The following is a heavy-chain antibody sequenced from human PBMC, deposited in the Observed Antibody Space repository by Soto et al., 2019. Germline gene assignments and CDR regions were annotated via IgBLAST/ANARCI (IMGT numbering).Heavy chain of an antibody. CDR3: ASARHIGP. CDR2: IKQDGSES. D-gene: IGHD2-21*01. CDR1: GFTFSNYW. Sequence: SLRLSCAASGFTFSNYWMSWVRQAPGKGLEWVANIKQDGSESNYADSVKGRFTISRDNAENSLYLQMTSLRAEDTAVYYCASARHIGPWGQGTLVTVSS. V-gene: IGHV3-7*01. J-gene: IGHJ5*02.